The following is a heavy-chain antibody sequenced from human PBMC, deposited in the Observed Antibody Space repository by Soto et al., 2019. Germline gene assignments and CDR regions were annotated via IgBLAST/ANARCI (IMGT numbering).Heavy chain of an antibody. CDR1: GYTFPSYG. D-gene: IGHD2-15*01. V-gene: IGHV1-18*01. Sequence: VASVKVSCKASGYTFPSYGISWVRQAPGQGLEWMGWISAYNGNTNYAQKLQGRVTMTTDTSTSTAYMELRSLRSDDTAVYYCATEVDYYFDYWGQGTLVTGSS. J-gene: IGHJ4*02. CDR2: ISAYNGNT. CDR3: ATEVDYYFDY.